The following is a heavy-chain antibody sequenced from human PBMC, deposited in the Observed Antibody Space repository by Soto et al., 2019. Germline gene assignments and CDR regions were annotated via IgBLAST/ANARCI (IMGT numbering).Heavy chain of an antibody. V-gene: IGHV3-72*01. CDR1: GFTFSDHY. J-gene: IGHJ4*02. D-gene: IGHD1-26*01. CDR3: ARFSGSYTRGLDY. CDR2: SRNKANSYST. Sequence: EVQLVESGGGLVQPGGSLRLSCAASGFTFSDHYMDWVRQAPGKGLEWVGRSRNKANSYSTEYAASVKGRCTISRDESKSSLYQQMNSLKPEDTAVYYCARFSGSYTRGLDYWGQGTLVTVSS.